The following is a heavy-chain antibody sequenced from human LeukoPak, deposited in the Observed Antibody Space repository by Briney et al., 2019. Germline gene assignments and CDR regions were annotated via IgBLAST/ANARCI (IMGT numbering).Heavy chain of an antibody. CDR1: GFIFTDYW. D-gene: IGHD6-13*01. CDR3: ARLSSTWYGGDY. Sequence: GGSLRLSCAASGFIFTDYWMYWVRQAPGRGLAWVANIKEDGSEKNYVDSVKGRFTISRDNAENSLYLQMNSLRVEDSAVYYCARLSSTWYGGDYWGQGILVTVSS. CDR2: IKEDGSEK. V-gene: IGHV3-7*01. J-gene: IGHJ4*02.